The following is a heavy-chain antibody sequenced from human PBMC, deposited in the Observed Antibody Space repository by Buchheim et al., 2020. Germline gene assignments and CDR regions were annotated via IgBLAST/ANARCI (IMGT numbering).Heavy chain of an antibody. Sequence: QVQLVESGGGVVQPGRSLRLSCAASGFTFGTYSMHWVRQAPGKGLEWVAVMSYDGKNKFYADSVKGRFTIPRDSSKNTLYLQVNSLRAEDTAVYYCTKEYSNGFIDSWGQGTL. D-gene: IGHD4-11*01. J-gene: IGHJ5*01. V-gene: IGHV3-30*18. CDR2: MSYDGKNK. CDR3: TKEYSNGFIDS. CDR1: GFTFGTYS.